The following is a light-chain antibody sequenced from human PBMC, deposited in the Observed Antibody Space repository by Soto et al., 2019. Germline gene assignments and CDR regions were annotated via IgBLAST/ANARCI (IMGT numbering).Light chain of an antibody. CDR3: ASYTISNTLV. CDR1: SSDVAAYNY. J-gene: IGLJ2*01. Sequence: QSVLTQPASVSGSPGQSITISCTGTSSDVAAYNYVSWYQHYPGKAPQLIIYEVSNGPSGISNRFSASKSGNTASLTISGLQGEDEADYYCASYTISNTLVFGGGTQLTVL. CDR2: EVS. V-gene: IGLV2-14*01.